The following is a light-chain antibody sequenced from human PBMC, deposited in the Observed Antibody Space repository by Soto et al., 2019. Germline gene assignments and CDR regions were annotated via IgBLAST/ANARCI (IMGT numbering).Light chain of an antibody. Sequence: QSALTQPASVSRSPGQSITISCTGTSSDIGSYNLVSWYQQHPGKAPKLMIYEVNKRPSGVSHRFTGSKSRNTASLTISGLQAEDEADYYCSSYAGSSTYAFGSGTKLTVL. J-gene: IGLJ1*01. CDR2: EVN. CDR1: SSDIGSYNL. CDR3: SSYAGSSTYA. V-gene: IGLV2-23*02.